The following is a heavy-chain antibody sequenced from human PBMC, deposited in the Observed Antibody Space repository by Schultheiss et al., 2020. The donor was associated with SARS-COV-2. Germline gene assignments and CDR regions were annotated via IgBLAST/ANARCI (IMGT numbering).Heavy chain of an antibody. Sequence: ASVKVSCKASGYTFTGYYMHWVRQAPGQGLEWMGWINPNSGGTNYAQKLQGRITMTRNASVSIANMELSRLRSEDTAVYYCTRESLLRAIFIRPFDPWCQGTLVTVSS. CDR3: TRESLLRAIFIRPFDP. V-gene: IGHV1-2*02. CDR2: INPNSGGT. J-gene: IGHJ5*02. CDR1: GYTFTGYY. D-gene: IGHD3-10*01.